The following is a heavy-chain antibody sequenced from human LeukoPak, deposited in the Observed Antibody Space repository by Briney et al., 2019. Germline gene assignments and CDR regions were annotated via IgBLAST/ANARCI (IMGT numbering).Heavy chain of an antibody. D-gene: IGHD3-22*01. CDR3: ARDQFAEYYYDSSGYYPGY. V-gene: IGHV3-21*01. CDR1: GFTFSSYS. Sequence: GGSLRLSCAASGFTFSSYSMNWVRQAPGKGLEWVSSISSSSSYIYYADSVKGRFIISRDNAKNSLYLQMNSLRAEDTAVYYCARDQFAEYYYDSSGYYPGYWGQGTLVTVSS. J-gene: IGHJ4*02. CDR2: ISSSSSYI.